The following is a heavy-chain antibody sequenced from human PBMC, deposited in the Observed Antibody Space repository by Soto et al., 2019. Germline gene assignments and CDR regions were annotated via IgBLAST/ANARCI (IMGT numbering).Heavy chain of an antibody. CDR2: ISYDGSHK. CDR1: GFTFSHYG. V-gene: IGHV3-30*18. CDR3: AKGSVLGYCTGGSCYGDAFDI. Sequence: QVQLVESGGGVVQPGRSLRLSCAASGFTFSHYGMNWVRQAPGKGLEWVALISYDGSHKHYEDSVKGRFTISRDNSDNXRXLXLRSLTTEDTAVYYCAKGSVLGYCTGGSCYGDAFDIWGQGTMVTVSS. D-gene: IGHD2-15*01. J-gene: IGHJ3*02.